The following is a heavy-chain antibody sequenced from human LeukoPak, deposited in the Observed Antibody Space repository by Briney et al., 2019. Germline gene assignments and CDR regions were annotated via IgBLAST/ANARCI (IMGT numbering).Heavy chain of an antibody. V-gene: IGHV3-30*18. CDR2: ISYDGSSK. Sequence: GGSLRLSCAASGFTFDDYGMHWVRQAPGKGLEWVTVISYDGSSKYYADSVKGRFTISRDNSKDTLYLQMNSLRVEDTAVYYCAKDGGVWGQGTLVTVSS. CDR1: GFTFDDYG. CDR3: AKDGGV. J-gene: IGHJ4*02. D-gene: IGHD3-10*01.